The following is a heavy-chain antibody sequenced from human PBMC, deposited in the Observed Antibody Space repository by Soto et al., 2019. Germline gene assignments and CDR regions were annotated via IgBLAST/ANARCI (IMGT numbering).Heavy chain of an antibody. V-gene: IGHV4-4*07. J-gene: IGHJ6*02. Sequence: SETLSLTCTVSDGYISSYDWSWIRQPAGKGLEWIGRIYTSGSTNYNPSLKSRVTMSVDTSKNQFSLKLSSVTAADTAVYYCARDGRYYYDSSGYSHYYYGMDVWGQGTTVTVSS. CDR3: ARDGRYYYDSSGYSHYYYGMDV. CDR2: IYTSGST. D-gene: IGHD3-22*01. CDR1: DGYISSYD.